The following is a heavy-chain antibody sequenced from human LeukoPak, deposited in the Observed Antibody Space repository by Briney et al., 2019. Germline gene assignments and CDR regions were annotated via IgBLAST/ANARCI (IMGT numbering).Heavy chain of an antibody. D-gene: IGHD3-22*01. CDR1: GFTFSSYA. CDR3: AKERGYSSGYYFDY. J-gene: IGHJ4*02. Sequence: GGFLRLSCAASGFTFSSYAMSWVRQAPGKGLEWVSAISGSGGSTYYGDSVKGRFTISRDNSKNTLYLQMNSLRAEDTAVYYCAKERGYSSGYYFDYWGQGTLVTVSS. V-gene: IGHV3-23*01. CDR2: ISGSGGST.